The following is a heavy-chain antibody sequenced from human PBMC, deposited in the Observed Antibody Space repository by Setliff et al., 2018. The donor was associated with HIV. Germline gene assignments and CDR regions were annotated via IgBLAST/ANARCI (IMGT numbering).Heavy chain of an antibody. J-gene: IGHJ5*02. Sequence: SETLSLTCTVSGGSITGHYRSWIRQPPGKGLEWIGYIHYSGSSNYNPSLKSRVSISVDTSKKQVSLKLNSVTAADTAVYYCVRSPWNWNYDAWFDPWGQGTLVTVSS. CDR1: GGSITGHY. CDR3: VRSPWNWNYDAWFDP. D-gene: IGHD1-7*01. CDR2: IHYSGSS. V-gene: IGHV4-59*11.